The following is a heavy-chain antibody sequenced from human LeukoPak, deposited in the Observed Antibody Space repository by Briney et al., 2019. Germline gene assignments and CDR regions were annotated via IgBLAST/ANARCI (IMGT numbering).Heavy chain of an antibody. J-gene: IGHJ3*01. CDR2: IKEDGSER. CDR3: ARSSYSSSSSV. V-gene: IGHV3-7*03. Sequence: GGSLRLSCEGSAFIFSGHWMNWVRQTPGKGLEWVASIKEDGSERQYVDSVKGRFSISRDNTKGSLFLQLNSLRAEDTAVYYCARSSYSSSSSVWGQGTMVTVSS. D-gene: IGHD6-6*01. CDR1: AFIFSGHW.